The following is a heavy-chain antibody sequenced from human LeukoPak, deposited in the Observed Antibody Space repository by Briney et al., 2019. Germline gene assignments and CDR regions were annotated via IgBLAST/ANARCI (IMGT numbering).Heavy chain of an antibody. CDR2: IYYSGST. D-gene: IGHD1-26*01. J-gene: IGHJ4*02. V-gene: IGHV4-59*12. CDR1: GGSISTYY. Sequence: PSETLSLTCTVSGGSISTYYWSWIRQPAGKGLEWIGYIYYSGSTYYNPSLKSRVTISVDTSKNQFSLKLSSVTAADTAVYYCARSGRDVYFDYWGQGTLVTVSS. CDR3: ARSGRDVYFDY.